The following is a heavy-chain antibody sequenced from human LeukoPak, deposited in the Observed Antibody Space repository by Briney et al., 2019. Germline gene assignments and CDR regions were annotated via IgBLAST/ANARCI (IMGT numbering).Heavy chain of an antibody. CDR3: ARGSYYYDNSGYFDY. V-gene: IGHV4-59*01. J-gene: IGHJ4*02. CDR1: GGSISGYY. D-gene: IGHD3-22*01. CDR2: IYYSGSA. Sequence: PSETLSLTCTVSGGSISGYYWNWIRQPPGKGLEWIAYIYYSGSANYNPSLKSRVTISEDTSKNQFSLRLSSVTAADTAMYYYARGSYYYDNSGYFDYWGQGTLVTVSS.